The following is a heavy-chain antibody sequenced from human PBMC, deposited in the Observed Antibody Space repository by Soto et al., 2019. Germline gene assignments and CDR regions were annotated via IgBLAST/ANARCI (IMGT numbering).Heavy chain of an antibody. CDR2: IYYTGSN. V-gene: IGHV4-59*08. Sequence: QVQLQESGPGLVKPSETLSLTCTISGGSISGYYWTWVRQSPRKGLQWIGYIYYTGSNNYNYNPSLNSRVNMSVDTAKNQFSLKLSSVNAADTAIYYCERHSSGWYLDRWGQGTLVTVSS. CDR1: GGSISGYY. CDR3: ERHSSGWYLDR. J-gene: IGHJ4*02. D-gene: IGHD6-19*01.